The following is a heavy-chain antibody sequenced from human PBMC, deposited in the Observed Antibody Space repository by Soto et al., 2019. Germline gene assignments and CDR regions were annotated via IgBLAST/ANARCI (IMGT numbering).Heavy chain of an antibody. Sequence: QVHLVQSGAEVKKPGASVKVSCKGSGYAFTTCGITWVRQAPGQGLEWMGWISAHNGNTNYAQKLQGRVTVTRDTSTSTPYMELRSLRSDDTAVYYCARGRYGDYWGQGALVTVSP. CDR2: ISAHNGNT. V-gene: IGHV1-18*01. CDR1: GYAFTTCG. CDR3: ARGRYGDY. D-gene: IGHD1-1*01. J-gene: IGHJ4*02.